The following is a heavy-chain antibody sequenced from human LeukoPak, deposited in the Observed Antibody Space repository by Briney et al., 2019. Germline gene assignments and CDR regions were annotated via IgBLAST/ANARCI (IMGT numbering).Heavy chain of an antibody. CDR2: ISGSGGST. V-gene: IGHV3-23*01. J-gene: IGHJ2*01. Sequence: GGSLRLSCAASGFTFSSYAMSWVRQAPGKGLERVSAISGSGGSTYYADSVKGRFTISRDNSKNTLYLQMNSLRAEDTAVYYCAKDWSSGWYDWYFDLWGRGTLVTVSS. CDR3: AKDWSSGWYDWYFDL. D-gene: IGHD6-19*01. CDR1: GFTFSSYA.